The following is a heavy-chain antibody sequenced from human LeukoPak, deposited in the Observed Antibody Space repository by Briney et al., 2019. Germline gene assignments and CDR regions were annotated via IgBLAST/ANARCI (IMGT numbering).Heavy chain of an antibody. Sequence: PSQTLCLACTVSGGSIGSCYWNWIRQPPGKGLEWIGYIYYSGSTNYSPSLKSRVTISVDTSQNQFSLKLSSVTAADTAIYYCARGYDYAWGSYRPHFDYWGQGTLVTVSS. CDR3: ARGYDYAWGSYRPHFDY. CDR2: IYYSGST. J-gene: IGHJ4*02. D-gene: IGHD3-16*02. V-gene: IGHV4-59*01. CDR1: GGSIGSCY.